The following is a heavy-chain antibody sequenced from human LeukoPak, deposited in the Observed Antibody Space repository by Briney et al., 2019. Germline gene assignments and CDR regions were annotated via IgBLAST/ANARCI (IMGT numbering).Heavy chain of an antibody. CDR3: ARGGGYSYGPRRPFDY. CDR1: GYTFTSYY. CDR2: INPSGGST. J-gene: IGHJ4*02. V-gene: IGHV1-46*01. Sequence: ASVKVSCKASGYTFTSYYMHWVRQAPGQGLEWMGLINPSGGSTSYAQKLQGRVTMTRDTSTSTVYMELSRLRSEDTAVYYCARGGGYSYGPRRPFDYWGQGTLVTVSS. D-gene: IGHD5-18*01.